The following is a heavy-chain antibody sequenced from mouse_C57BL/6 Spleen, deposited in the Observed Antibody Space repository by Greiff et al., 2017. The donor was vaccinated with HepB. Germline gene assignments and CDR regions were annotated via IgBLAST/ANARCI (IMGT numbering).Heavy chain of an antibody. D-gene: IGHD2-1*01. CDR3: ARSTIPYWYFDV. CDR2: INPNNGGT. J-gene: IGHJ1*03. Sequence: VQLQQSGPELVKPGASVKLSCKASGYTFTDYYMNWVKQSPGKSLEWIGDINPNNGGTSYNQKFKGKATLTVDKSSSTAYMELRSLTSEDSAVYYCARSTIPYWYFDVWGTGTTVTVSS. V-gene: IGHV1-26*01. CDR1: GYTFTDYY.